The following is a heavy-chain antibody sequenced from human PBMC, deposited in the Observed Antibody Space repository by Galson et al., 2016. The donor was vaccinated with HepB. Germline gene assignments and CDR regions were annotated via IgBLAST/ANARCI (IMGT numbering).Heavy chain of an antibody. J-gene: IGHJ4*02. CDR1: GFTFSHAW. CDR2: IKSEADGGTA. V-gene: IGHV3-15*01. D-gene: IGHD3-10*01. CDR3: LTSSYYDSGGYYFDY. Sequence: SLRLSCAASGFTFSHAWMTWVRQAPGKGLEWVGRIKSEADGGTADYAAPAKGRFIISRDDSKNTLYVQMNSLKIEVTAVYYCLTSSYYDSGGYYFDYWGQGTLVTVSS.